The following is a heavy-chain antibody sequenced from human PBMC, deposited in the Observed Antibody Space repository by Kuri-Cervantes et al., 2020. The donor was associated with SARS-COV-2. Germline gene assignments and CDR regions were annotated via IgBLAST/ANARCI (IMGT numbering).Heavy chain of an antibody. CDR2: VRGKANNYAT. D-gene: IGHD3-3*01. Sequence: GESLKISCEVSGFLFSASAIHWVRQGSGKGLEWVGRVRGKANNYATAYAASVKGRFTISRDDSKNTLYLQMNSLKTEDTAVYYCTTGYDFWSGYYRFDYYYYYMDVWGKGTTVTVSS. V-gene: IGHV3-73*01. CDR3: TTGYDFWSGYYRFDYYYYYMDV. CDR1: GFLFSASA. J-gene: IGHJ6*03.